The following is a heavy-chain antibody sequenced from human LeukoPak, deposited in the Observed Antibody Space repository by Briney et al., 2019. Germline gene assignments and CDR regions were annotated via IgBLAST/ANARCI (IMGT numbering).Heavy chain of an antibody. J-gene: IGHJ5*02. D-gene: IGHD3-3*01. CDR2: IHYSGST. CDR1: GGSISSYY. V-gene: IGHV4-59*01. Sequence: PSETLSLTCTVSGGSISSYYWSWIRQPPGKGLEWIGYIHYSGSTNYNPSLKSRVTISVDTSKNQFSLKLSSVTAADTAVYYCARVDTIFGVVPGGTNWFDPWGQGTLVTVSS. CDR3: ARVDTIFGVVPGGTNWFDP.